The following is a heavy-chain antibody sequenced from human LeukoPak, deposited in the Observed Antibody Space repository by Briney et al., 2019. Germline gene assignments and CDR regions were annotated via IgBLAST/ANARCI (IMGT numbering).Heavy chain of an antibody. CDR1: GGSISSYY. V-gene: IGHV4-59*08. CDR3: ARQTDSPDGLYSYGYGAFDI. Sequence: SETLSLTCTVSGGSISSYYWSWIRQPPGKGLEWIGYIYYSGGTNYNPSLKSRVTISVDTSKNQFSLKLSSVTAADTAVYYCARQTDSPDGLYSYGYGAFDIWGQGTMVTVSS. J-gene: IGHJ3*02. CDR2: IYYSGGT. D-gene: IGHD5-18*01.